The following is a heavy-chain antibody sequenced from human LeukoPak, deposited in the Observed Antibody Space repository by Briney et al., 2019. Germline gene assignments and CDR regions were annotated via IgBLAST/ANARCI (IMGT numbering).Heavy chain of an antibody. CDR2: IIPIFGTA. Sequence: SVKVSCKASGGTFSSYAISWVRQAPGQGLEWMGGIIPIFGTANYAQKFQGRVTITTDESTSTAYMELSSLRSEDMAVYYCAREEETTGSWFDPWGQGTLVTVSS. V-gene: IGHV1-69*05. D-gene: IGHD4-11*01. CDR1: GGTFSSYA. CDR3: AREEETTGSWFDP. J-gene: IGHJ5*02.